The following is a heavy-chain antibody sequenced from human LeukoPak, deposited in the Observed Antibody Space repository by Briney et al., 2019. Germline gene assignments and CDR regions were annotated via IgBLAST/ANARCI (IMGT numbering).Heavy chain of an antibody. CDR3: ARDGGGGLAYYYYYYMGV. CDR2: ISYSGGST. D-gene: IGHD3-16*01. Sequence: PGGSLRLSCAASGFTFSSYGMSWVRQAPGEGLEWVSAISYSGGSTSYADSVKGRFTISRDNAKNTLYLQMNSLRAEDTAVYYCARDGGGGLAYYYYYYMGVWGKGTTVTVSS. J-gene: IGHJ6*03. CDR1: GFTFSSYG. V-gene: IGHV3-23*01.